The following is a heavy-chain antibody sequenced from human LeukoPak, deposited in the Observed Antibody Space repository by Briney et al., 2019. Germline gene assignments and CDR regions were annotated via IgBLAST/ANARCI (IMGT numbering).Heavy chain of an antibody. D-gene: IGHD3-10*01. J-gene: IGHJ4*02. CDR1: GFTFSSYA. CDR3: AGGGQVLLWFGEPPDYFDY. Sequence: GRSLRLSCAAFGFTFSSYAMHWVRQAPGKGLEWVAVISYDGSNKYYADSVKGRFTISRDNSKNTLYLQMNSLRAEDTAVYYCAGGGQVLLWFGEPPDYFDYWGQGTLVTVSS. CDR2: ISYDGSNK. V-gene: IGHV3-30*04.